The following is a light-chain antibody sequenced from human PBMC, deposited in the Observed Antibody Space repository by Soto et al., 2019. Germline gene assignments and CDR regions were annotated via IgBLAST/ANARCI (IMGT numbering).Light chain of an antibody. CDR3: CSYAGSSTLV. J-gene: IGLJ3*02. CDR2: EGS. V-gene: IGLV2-23*01. CDR1: SSDVGSYNL. Sequence: QSALTQPASVSGSPGQSITISCTGTSSDVGSYNLVSWYQQHPGKAPKHMIYEGSKRPSGVSNRFSGSKSGNTASLTISWLQAEDEADYYCCSYAGSSTLVFGGGTKLTVL.